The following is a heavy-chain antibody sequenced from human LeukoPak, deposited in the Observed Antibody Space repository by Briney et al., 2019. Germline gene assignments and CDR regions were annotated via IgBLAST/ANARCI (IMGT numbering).Heavy chain of an antibody. CDR1: GFTFSSYS. V-gene: IGHV3-21*01. CDR2: ISSSSSYI. J-gene: IGHJ6*03. D-gene: IGHD6-19*01. Sequence: PGGSLRLSCAASGFTFSSYSMNWVRQAPGKGLEWVSSISSSSSYIYYADSVKGRFTISRDNAKNSLYLQMNSLRAEDTAVYYCARLGYSSGWWTTYYYIHVDGYMDVWGKGTTVTISS. CDR3: ARLGYSSGWWTTYYYIHVDGYMDV.